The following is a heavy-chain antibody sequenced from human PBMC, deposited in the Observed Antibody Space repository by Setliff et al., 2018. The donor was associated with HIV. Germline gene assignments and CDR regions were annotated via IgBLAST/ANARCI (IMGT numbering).Heavy chain of an antibody. CDR3: ARRGSGFFHYYYYMDV. Sequence: SETLSLTCAVYGGSFSGYYWSWIRQPPGKGLEWIGEINHSGSTNYNPSLKSRVTISVDTSKNQFSLKLSTVTAADTAVYYCARRGSGFFHYYYYMDVWGKGTTVTVSS. CDR2: INHSGST. D-gene: IGHD3-10*01. J-gene: IGHJ6*03. CDR1: GGSFSGYY. V-gene: IGHV4-34*01.